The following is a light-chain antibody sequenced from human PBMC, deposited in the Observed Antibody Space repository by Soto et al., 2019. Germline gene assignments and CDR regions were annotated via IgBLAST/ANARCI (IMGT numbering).Light chain of an antibody. CDR2: EGS. CDR1: SSDVGSYNL. CDR3: CAYAGSSTVV. Sequence: QSALTQPASVSGSPGQSITISCTGTSSDVGSYNLVSWYQQHPGKAPKRMIYEGSKRPSGVSNRFSGSKSGNTAFLTISGLQAEDEADYYCCAYAGSSTVVLGGGTKLTVL. V-gene: IGLV2-23*01. J-gene: IGLJ2*01.